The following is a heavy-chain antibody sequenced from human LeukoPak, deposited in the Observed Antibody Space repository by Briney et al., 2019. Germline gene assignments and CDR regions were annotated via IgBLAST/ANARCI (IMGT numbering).Heavy chain of an antibody. J-gene: IGHJ4*02. CDR2: IKQDGSVK. D-gene: IGHD3-22*01. CDR1: GFTFSNCW. CDR3: ARVGYDSSGYVDY. V-gene: IGHV3-7*01. Sequence: GGSLRLSCAASGFTFSNCWMSWVRQAPGKGLEWVANIKQDGSVKYYVDSVKGRFTISRDNAKNSLYLQMNSVRAEDTALYYCARVGYDSSGYVDYWGQGTLVTVSS.